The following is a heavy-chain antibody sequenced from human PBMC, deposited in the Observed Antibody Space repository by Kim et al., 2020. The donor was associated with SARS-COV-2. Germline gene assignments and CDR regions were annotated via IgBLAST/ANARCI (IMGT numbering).Heavy chain of an antibody. Sequence: GESLKISCKGSGYSFTSYWISWVRQMPGKGLEWMGRIDPSDSYTNYSPSFQGHVTISADKSINTASLQWSSLKASDTAMYYCARVSRIAVAGQAIDYWGQGTLVTVSS. CDR3: ARVSRIAVAGQAIDY. CDR2: IDPSDSYT. J-gene: IGHJ4*02. V-gene: IGHV5-10-1*01. D-gene: IGHD6-19*01. CDR1: GYSFTSYW.